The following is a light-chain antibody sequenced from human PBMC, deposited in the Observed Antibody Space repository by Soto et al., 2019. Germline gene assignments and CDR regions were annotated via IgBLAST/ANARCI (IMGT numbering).Light chain of an antibody. V-gene: IGKV3-11*01. Sequence: EIVLTQSPATLSLSPGERATLSCRASQSVSSYLAWYQQKPGQAPRLLIYDESNRATGIPARFSGSGSGTDSTLSISSIDHEDFEVYYYQQRSNWTPVITFGQGTRLEIK. J-gene: IGKJ5*01. CDR1: QSVSSY. CDR2: DES. CDR3: QQRSNWTPVIT.